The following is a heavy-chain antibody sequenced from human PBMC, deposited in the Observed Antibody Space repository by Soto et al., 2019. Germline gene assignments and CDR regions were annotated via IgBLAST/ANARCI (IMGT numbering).Heavy chain of an antibody. D-gene: IGHD3-9*01. J-gene: IGHJ4*02. Sequence: ASVKVSCKASGYSFTSYGINWVRQAPGQGLEWMGWISAYNGNTNYAQNLQGRVTMTTDTSTSTAYMELRSLRSDDTAVYYCARVDYDILTGYYDTYFDYWGQGTLVT. CDR1: GYSFTSYG. CDR3: ARVDYDILTGYYDTYFDY. V-gene: IGHV1-18*04. CDR2: ISAYNGNT.